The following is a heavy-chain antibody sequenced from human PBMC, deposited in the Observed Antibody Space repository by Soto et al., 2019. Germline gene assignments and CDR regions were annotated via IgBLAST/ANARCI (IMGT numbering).Heavy chain of an antibody. CDR1: GFTFSNAW. CDR3: TTGSCSGGSCGQNY. J-gene: IGHJ4*02. Sequence: GGSLRLSCAASGFTFSNAWMNWVRQAPGKGLEWVGRIKSKTDGGTTDYAAPVKGRFTISRDDSKNTLYLQMNSLKTEDTAVYYCTTGSCSGGSCGQNYWGQGTLVTVSS. CDR2: IKSKTDGGTT. V-gene: IGHV3-15*07. D-gene: IGHD2-15*01.